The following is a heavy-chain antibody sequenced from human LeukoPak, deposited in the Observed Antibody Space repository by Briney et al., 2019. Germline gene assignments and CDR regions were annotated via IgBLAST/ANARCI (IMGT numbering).Heavy chain of an antibody. V-gene: IGHV4-39*01. CDR3: ARHVLGYDFWSGSLKTNAFDI. CDR2: IYYSGST. Sequence: SETLSLTCTVSGGSISSSSYYWGWIRQPPGKGLEWIGSIYYSGSTYYNPSLKSRVTISVDTSKNQFSLKLSSVTAADTAVHYCARHVLGYDFWSGSLKTNAFDIWGQGTMVTVSS. D-gene: IGHD3-3*01. CDR1: GGSISSSSYY. J-gene: IGHJ3*02.